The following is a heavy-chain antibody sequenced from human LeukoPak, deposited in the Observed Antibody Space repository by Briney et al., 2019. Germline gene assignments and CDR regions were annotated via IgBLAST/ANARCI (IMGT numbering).Heavy chain of an antibody. CDR3: AGPYDILTGTYAPFDY. V-gene: IGHV4-39*01. CDR1: GDSIRSGTYY. D-gene: IGHD3-9*01. Sequence: PSETLSLTCTVSGDSIRSGTYYWGWIRQPPGKGLEWIGSIYYSGSTYYNPSLKSRVTISVDTSKNQFSLKLSSVTAADTAVYYCAGPYDILTGTYAPFDYWGQGTLVTVSS. J-gene: IGHJ4*02. CDR2: IYYSGST.